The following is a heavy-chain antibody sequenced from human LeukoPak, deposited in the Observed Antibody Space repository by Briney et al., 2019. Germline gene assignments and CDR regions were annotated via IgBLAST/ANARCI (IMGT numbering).Heavy chain of an antibody. J-gene: IGHJ6*03. D-gene: IGHD3-10*01. V-gene: IGHV4-39*01. CDR1: GGSISSRSYY. CDR3: ARGGRRITMVRDGGEAYYYMDV. CDR2: TYYSGST. Sequence: SETVSLTCSVSGGSISSRSYYWGWIRQPPGKGLEWIVSTYYSGSTDYNPSLKSRVTISLDTSKNQFSLKLNSVTAADTAVYYCARGGRRITMVRDGGEAYYYMDVWGKGTTVTVSS.